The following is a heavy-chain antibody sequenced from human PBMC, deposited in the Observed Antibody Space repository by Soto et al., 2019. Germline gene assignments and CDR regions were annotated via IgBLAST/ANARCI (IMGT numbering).Heavy chain of an antibody. V-gene: IGHV3-30*04. J-gene: IGHJ6*02. CDR2: ISFDGSNK. CDR1: GFTFSYYT. D-gene: IGHD5-12*01. Sequence: QMQLVESGGGAVQPGRSLRLSCAASGFTFSYYTMHWVRQAPGKGLEWVAVISFDGSNKYYADSVKGRFTISRDNSKNTLYLQTNSLRGEDTAVYYCARVPGDMVAILYIRPLDGREPLSDVDVGGQGTTVT. CDR3: ARVPGDMVAILYIRPLDGREPLSDVDV.